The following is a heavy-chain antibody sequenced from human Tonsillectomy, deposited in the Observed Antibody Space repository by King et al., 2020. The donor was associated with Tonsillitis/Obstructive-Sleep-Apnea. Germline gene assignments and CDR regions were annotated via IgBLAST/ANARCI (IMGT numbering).Heavy chain of an antibody. D-gene: IGHD2-21*02. J-gene: IGHJ4*02. CDR3: TVLVVTATTRLPGYFDY. CDR2: IYYSGST. V-gene: IGHV4-39*01. Sequence: QLQESGPGLVNPSETLSLPCTVPGGPIRSSSYYWGGIRQPPGKGLEWIGSIYYSGSTYYNPSLKSRVTISVDTSKNQFSLKLSSVTAADTAVYYCTVLVVTATTRLPGYFDYWGQGTLVTVSS. CDR1: GGPIRSSSYY.